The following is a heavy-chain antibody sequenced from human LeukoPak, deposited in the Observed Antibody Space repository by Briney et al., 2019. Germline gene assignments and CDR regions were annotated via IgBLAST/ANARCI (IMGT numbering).Heavy chain of an antibody. CDR2: ISAYNGNT. V-gene: IGHV1-18*01. Sequence: EASVKVSCKASGYTFTSYGISWVRQAPGQGLEWMGWISAYNGNTNYAQKLQGRVTMTTDTSTSTAYMELRSLRSDDTAVYYCAKDRDYSNYNPSYYMDVWGKGTTVTVSS. J-gene: IGHJ6*03. CDR3: AKDRDYSNYNPSYYMDV. D-gene: IGHD4-11*01. CDR1: GYTFTSYG.